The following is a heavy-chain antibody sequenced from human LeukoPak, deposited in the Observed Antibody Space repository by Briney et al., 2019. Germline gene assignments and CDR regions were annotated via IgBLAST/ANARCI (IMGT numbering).Heavy chain of an antibody. J-gene: IGHJ6*03. CDR3: ARVGRTGYYYFDMDV. V-gene: IGHV4-59*01. CDR2: IYYSGST. Sequence: PSETLSLTCTVSGGSISSYYWSWIRQPPGRGLEWIGYIYYSGSTNYNPSLKSRVTISVDTSKNQFSLKLSSVTAADTAVYYCARVGRTGYYYFDMDVWGKGTTVTVSS. D-gene: IGHD3/OR15-3a*01. CDR1: GGSISSYY.